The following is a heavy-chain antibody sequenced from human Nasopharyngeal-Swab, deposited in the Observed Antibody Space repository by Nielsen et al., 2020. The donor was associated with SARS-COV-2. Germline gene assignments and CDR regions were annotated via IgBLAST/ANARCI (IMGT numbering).Heavy chain of an antibody. V-gene: IGHV3-9*01. J-gene: IGHJ4*02. CDR3: ARGTADYSNPSFDY. CDR2: INWNSGRK. D-gene: IGHD4-11*01. CDR1: GFTFDDYT. Sequence: SLKISCAASGFTFDDYTMHWVRQAPGKGLEWVSGINWNSGRKGYADSVKGRFTISRDNAKNSLYLLVNSLRSEDTALYYCARGTADYSNPSFDYWGRGTLVTVPS.